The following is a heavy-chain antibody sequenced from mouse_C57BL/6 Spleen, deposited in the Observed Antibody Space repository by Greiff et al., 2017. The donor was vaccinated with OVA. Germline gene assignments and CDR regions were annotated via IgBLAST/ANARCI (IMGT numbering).Heavy chain of an antibody. J-gene: IGHJ4*01. CDR1: GYTFTDYY. V-gene: IGHV1-76*01. D-gene: IGHD2-3*01. CDR3: ARHPDGDY. CDR2: IYPGSGNT. Sequence: VQLQQSGAELVRPGASVKLSCKASGYTFTDYYINWVKQRPGQGLEWIARIYPGSGNTYYNEKFKGKATLTAEKSSSTAYMQLSSLTSEDSAVYFCARHPDGDYWGQGTSVTVSS.